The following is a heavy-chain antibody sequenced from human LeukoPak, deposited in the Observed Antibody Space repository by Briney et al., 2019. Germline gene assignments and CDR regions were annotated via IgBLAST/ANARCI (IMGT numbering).Heavy chain of an antibody. CDR2: ISAYNGNT. Sequence: ASVKVSCKASGYTFTSYGISWVRQAPGQGLEWMGWISAYNGNTNYAQKLQGRVTMTTGTSKSTADIELRSLRSDDTAVYYFARDRDYDILTGLGYYYGMDVWVQGTTVTVSS. D-gene: IGHD3-9*01. V-gene: IGHV1-18*01. J-gene: IGHJ6*02. CDR3: ARDRDYDILTGLGYYYGMDV. CDR1: GYTFTSYG.